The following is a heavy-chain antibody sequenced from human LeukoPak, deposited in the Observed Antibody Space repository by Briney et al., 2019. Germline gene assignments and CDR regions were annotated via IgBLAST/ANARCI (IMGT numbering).Heavy chain of an antibody. D-gene: IGHD2-2*01. Sequence: SETLSLTCTVSGGSISSSSYYWGWIRQPPGKGLEWLGSIYYSGSTYYNPSLKSRVTISVDTSKNQFSLKLSSVTAADTAVYYCASCSSPSCYYLGYYVMDVWGQGTTVTVSS. J-gene: IGHJ6*02. CDR1: GGSISSSSYY. V-gene: IGHV4-39*01. CDR3: ASCSSPSCYYLGYYVMDV. CDR2: IYYSGST.